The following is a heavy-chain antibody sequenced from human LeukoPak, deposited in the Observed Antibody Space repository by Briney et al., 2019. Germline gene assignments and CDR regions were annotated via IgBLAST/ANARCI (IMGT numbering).Heavy chain of an antibody. CDR1: GGSFSGYY. Sequence: SETLSLTCAVYGGSFSGYYWSWIRQPPGKGLEWIGEINHSGSTNYNPSLKSRVTISVDTSKTQFSLKLSSVAAADTAVYYCARGDGPYYFDYWGQGTLVTVSS. J-gene: IGHJ4*02. CDR3: ARGDGPYYFDY. V-gene: IGHV4-34*01. CDR2: INHSGST. D-gene: IGHD4-17*01.